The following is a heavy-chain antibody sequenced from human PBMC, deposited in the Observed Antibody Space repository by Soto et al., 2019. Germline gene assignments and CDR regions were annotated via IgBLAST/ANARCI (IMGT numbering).Heavy chain of an antibody. J-gene: IGHJ6*02. V-gene: IGHV3-30*04. CDR1: GFTFRDFA. CDR3: ARQAMAAPKYHYRFLDV. D-gene: IGHD2-2*01. CDR2: ISYDGSNQ. Sequence: QVQLVESGGGVVQPGGSLRLSCEASGFTFRDFAVHWIRQAPGRGLDWVTLISYDGSNQYFADSVKGRFTISRDNSKNTPSLHMNSLTTEDTAVYFCARQAMAAPKYHYRFLDVWGRGTLVTVSS.